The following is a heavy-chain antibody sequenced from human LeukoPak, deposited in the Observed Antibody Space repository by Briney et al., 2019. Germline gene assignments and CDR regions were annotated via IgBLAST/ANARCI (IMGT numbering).Heavy chain of an antibody. CDR1: GGSISSYY. V-gene: IGHV4-59*01. CDR2: IFYSGST. D-gene: IGHD5-12*01. CDR3: ARARIVATITTYYYYGLDV. J-gene: IGHJ6*02. Sequence: SETLSLTCTVSGGSISSYYWSWIRQPPGKGLEWIGYIFYSGSTNYNPSLKSRVTISVDTSKNQFSLKLSSVTAADTAVYYCARARIVATITTYYYYGLDVWGQRTTVTVSS.